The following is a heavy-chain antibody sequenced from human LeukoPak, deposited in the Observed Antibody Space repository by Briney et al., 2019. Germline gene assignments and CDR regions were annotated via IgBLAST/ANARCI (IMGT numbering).Heavy chain of an antibody. CDR2: IYSGGST. Sequence: GGSLRLSCAASGFTVSSNYMSWVRQAPGKGLEWVSVIYSGGSTYYADSVKGRFTISRDNSKNTLYLQMNSLRAEDTAVYYCAKSLSSGSYEGGYYFDYWGQGTLVTVSS. CDR3: AKSLSSGSYEGGYYFDY. D-gene: IGHD1-26*01. V-gene: IGHV3-53*01. CDR1: GFTVSSNY. J-gene: IGHJ4*02.